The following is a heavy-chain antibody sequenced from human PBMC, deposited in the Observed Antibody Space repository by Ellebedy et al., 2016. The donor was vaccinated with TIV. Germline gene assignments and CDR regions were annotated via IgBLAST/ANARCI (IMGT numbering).Heavy chain of an antibody. Sequence: GESLKISCAASGFTFSSYWMSWVRQAPGKGLEWVANIHPDGSEKYYVDSVKGRFTISRDNAKNSLYLEMNSLRAEETAVYYCARDAAGNGGKLDYWGQGALVTVSS. CDR2: IHPDGSEK. D-gene: IGHD4-23*01. CDR1: GFTFSSYW. J-gene: IGHJ4*02. V-gene: IGHV3-7*01. CDR3: ARDAAGNGGKLDY.